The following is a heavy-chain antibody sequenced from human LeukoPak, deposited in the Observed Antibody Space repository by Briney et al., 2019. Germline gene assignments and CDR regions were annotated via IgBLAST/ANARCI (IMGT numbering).Heavy chain of an antibody. Sequence: PGGSLRLSCAASGFTFSSYAMSWVRQAPGKGLEWVSAISGSGGSTYYADSVKGRFTISRDNAKNSPYLQMNSLRDEDTAVYYCAGFRFRYWGQGTLVTVSS. D-gene: IGHD3-16*01. V-gene: IGHV3-23*01. J-gene: IGHJ4*02. CDR2: ISGSGGST. CDR3: AGFRFRY. CDR1: GFTFSSYA.